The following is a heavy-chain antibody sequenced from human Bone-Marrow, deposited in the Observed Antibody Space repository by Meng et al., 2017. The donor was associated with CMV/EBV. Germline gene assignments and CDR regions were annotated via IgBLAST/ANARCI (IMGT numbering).Heavy chain of an antibody. D-gene: IGHD2-2*02. CDR2: ITSDGSST. CDR3: ASDPVVVPAAIPVRDNWFDP. V-gene: IGHV3-74*01. Sequence: GESLKISCAASGFTFSSYWMHWVRQAPGKGLVWVSRITSDGSSTSYADSVKGRFTISRDNAKNTLYLPMNSLRGEDTAVYYGASDPVVVPAAIPVRDNWFDPWGQGTLVTVSS. J-gene: IGHJ5*02. CDR1: GFTFSSYW.